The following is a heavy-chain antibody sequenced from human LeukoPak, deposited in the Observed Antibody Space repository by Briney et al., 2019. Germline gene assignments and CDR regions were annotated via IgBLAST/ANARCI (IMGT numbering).Heavy chain of an antibody. CDR3: VRDPDLSYYAGSGFDY. D-gene: IGHD3-10*01. CDR1: GFTFTNYK. V-gene: IGHV3-21*01. Sequence: GGSLRLSCAASGFTFTNYKMNWVRQAPGKGLEWVSPISGDNIYVLYADSVQGRFTVSKDNAKNSLYLQMNNLRAEDTAVYYCVRDPDLSYYAGSGFDYWGQGTLVTVSS. CDR2: ISGDNIYV. J-gene: IGHJ4*02.